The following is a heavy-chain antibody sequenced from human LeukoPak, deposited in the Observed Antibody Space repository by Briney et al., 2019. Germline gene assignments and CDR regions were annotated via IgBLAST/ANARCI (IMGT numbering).Heavy chain of an antibody. CDR3: ARRSHYYDSSGPNWFDP. J-gene: IGHJ5*02. V-gene: IGHV4-59*08. CDR2: IYYSGST. D-gene: IGHD3-22*01. Sequence: SETLSLTCTVSGGSISSYYWSWIRQPPGKGLEWIGYIYYSGSTNYNPSLKSRVTISVDTSKNQFSLKLSSVTAADTAVYYCARRSHYYDSSGPNWFDPWGQGTLVTVSS. CDR1: GGSISSYY.